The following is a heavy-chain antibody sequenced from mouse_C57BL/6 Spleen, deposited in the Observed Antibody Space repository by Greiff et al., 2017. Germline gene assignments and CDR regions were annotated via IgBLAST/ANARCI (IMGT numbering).Heavy chain of an antibody. CDR2: IDPSDSYT. CDR1: GYTFTSYW. J-gene: IGHJ3*01. V-gene: IGHV1-59*01. D-gene: IGHD2-4*01. CDR3: ACYDYDGEWFAY. Sequence: QVQLQQPGAELVRPGTSVKLSCKASGYTFTSYWMHWVKQRPGQGLEWIGVIDPSDSYTNYNQKFKGQATLTVDTSSSTSDMQLSSLTSEDSAVYYCACYDYDGEWFAYWGQGTLVTVSA.